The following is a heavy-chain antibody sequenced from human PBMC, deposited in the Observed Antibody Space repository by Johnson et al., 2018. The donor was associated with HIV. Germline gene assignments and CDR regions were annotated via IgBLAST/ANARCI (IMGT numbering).Heavy chain of an antibody. J-gene: IGHJ3*02. D-gene: IGHD3-22*01. CDR1: GFTFSSYA. CDR3: AGDYDSSGYTEKADAFDI. V-gene: IGHV3-30-3*01. Sequence: VQLVESGGGVVQPGRSLRLSCAASGFTFSSYAMHWVRQAPGKGLEWVAVISYDGSNKYYADFVKGRFTISRDNSKNTLYLQMNSLRAEDTAVYCCAGDYDSSGYTEKADAFDIWGQGTMVTVSS. CDR2: ISYDGSNK.